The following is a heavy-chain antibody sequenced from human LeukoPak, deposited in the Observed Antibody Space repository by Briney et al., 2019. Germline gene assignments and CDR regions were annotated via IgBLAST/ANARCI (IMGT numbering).Heavy chain of an antibody. V-gene: IGHV5-51*01. CDR3: ARSLYYYDSSGYYYFDY. J-gene: IGHJ4*02. CDR1: GYSFTGYW. Sequence: GESLKISCKGSGYSFTGYWIGWVRQMPGKGLEWMGIIYPGDSDTRYSPSFQGQVTISADKSISTAYLQWSSLKASDTAMYYCARSLYYYDSSGYYYFDYWGQGTLVTVSS. CDR2: IYPGDSDT. D-gene: IGHD3-22*01.